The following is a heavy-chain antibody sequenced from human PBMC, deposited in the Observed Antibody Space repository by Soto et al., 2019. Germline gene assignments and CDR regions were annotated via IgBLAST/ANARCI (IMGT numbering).Heavy chain of an antibody. Sequence: GGSLRLSCAASGFTFRSYAMHGVRQAPGKGLVWVSRINSDGSSTSYADSVKGRFTISRDNAKNTLYLQMNSLRAEDRAVYYWAKRRGNYRAFDYRGPGTLVTRSS. V-gene: IGHV3-74*01. CDR3: AKRRGNYRAFDY. D-gene: IGHD1-26*01. J-gene: IGHJ4*02. CDR1: GFTFRSYA. CDR2: INSDGSST.